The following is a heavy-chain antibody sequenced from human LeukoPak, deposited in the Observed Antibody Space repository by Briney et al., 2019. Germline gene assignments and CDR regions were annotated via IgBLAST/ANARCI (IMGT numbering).Heavy chain of an antibody. Sequence: GGSLRLSCAASGFTFSRYAMIWVRQAPGKGLEWVSFISDSGGNTYYSDSVKGRFTFSRDNSKNTLYLQMNSLRAEDTAVYYCAKVGIDSGSSKPNDYWGQGTLVTVSS. D-gene: IGHD1-26*01. V-gene: IGHV3-23*01. CDR3: AKVGIDSGSSKPNDY. CDR1: GFTFSRYA. CDR2: ISDSGGNT. J-gene: IGHJ4*02.